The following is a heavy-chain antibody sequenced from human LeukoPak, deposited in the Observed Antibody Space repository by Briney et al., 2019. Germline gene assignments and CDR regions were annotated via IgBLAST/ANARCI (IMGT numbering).Heavy chain of an antibody. CDR2: IYTSGST. CDR1: GGSISSYY. Sequence: SETLSLTCTVSGGSISSYYWSWIRQPAGKGLEWIGRIYTSGSTNYNPSLKSRVSVSVDTSKNQFSLRLSSVTAADTAVYYCAAGGYSSSWYEDYWGQGTLVTVSS. J-gene: IGHJ4*02. CDR3: AAGGYSSSWYEDY. V-gene: IGHV4-4*07. D-gene: IGHD6-13*01.